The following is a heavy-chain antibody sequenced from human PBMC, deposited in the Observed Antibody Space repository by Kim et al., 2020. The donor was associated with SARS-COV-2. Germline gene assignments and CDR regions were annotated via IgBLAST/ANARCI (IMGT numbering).Heavy chain of an antibody. Sequence: GGSLRLSCAASGFIFSRYEMNWVRQAPGKGLEWISYISHSGGDIFYADSVKGRFTISRDNAESSLSLKMSSLRAEDTAIYYCVRVSTAPDEYFYMDVWGKGTTVIVS. CDR2: ISHSGGDI. D-gene: IGHD6-6*01. CDR3: VRVSTAPDEYFYMDV. V-gene: IGHV3-48*03. CDR1: GFIFSRYE. J-gene: IGHJ6*03.